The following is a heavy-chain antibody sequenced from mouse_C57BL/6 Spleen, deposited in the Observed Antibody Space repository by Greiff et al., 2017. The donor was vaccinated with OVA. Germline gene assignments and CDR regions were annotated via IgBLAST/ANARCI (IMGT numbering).Heavy chain of an antibody. CDR1: GYAFSSYW. V-gene: IGHV1-80*01. CDR3: ARGLDGYSYYAMDY. CDR2: IYPGDGDT. D-gene: IGHD2-3*01. Sequence: QVQLQQSGAELVKPGDSVKISCKASGYAFSSYWMNWVKQRPGKGLEWIGQIYPGDGDTNYNGKFKGKAPLTADKSSSTAYMQISSLTSEDSAVYFCARGLDGYSYYAMDYWGQGTSVTVAS. J-gene: IGHJ4*01.